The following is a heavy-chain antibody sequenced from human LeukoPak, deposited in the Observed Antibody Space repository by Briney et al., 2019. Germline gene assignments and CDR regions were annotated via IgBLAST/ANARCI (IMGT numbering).Heavy chain of an antibody. D-gene: IGHD5-18*01. V-gene: IGHV3-74*01. J-gene: IGHJ6*02. Sequence: PGGSLRLSCAASGFTFTTYWMHWVRQAPGKGLVWVSRINSDGSITSYAGSVKGRFTISRDNAKNTLYLQMNSLRAEDTAVYYCARDAVDTANAVWGQGTTVTVSS. CDR3: ARDAVDTANAV. CDR1: GFTFTTYW. CDR2: INSDGSIT.